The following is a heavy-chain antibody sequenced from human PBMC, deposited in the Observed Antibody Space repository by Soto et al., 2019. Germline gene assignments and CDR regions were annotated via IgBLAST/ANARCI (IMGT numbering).Heavy chain of an antibody. V-gene: IGHV5-10-1*01. CDR3: ARQIYGSDSGPNFQYYFDS. D-gene: IGHD1-26*01. CDR2: IDPSDSQT. CDR1: GYSFAGYW. Sequence: PGATLMISCKGSGYSFAGYWITWVREMAGKGLGWMGRIDPSDSQTYYSPSFRGHVTISAAKSITTVFLQWSSLRASDTAMYYCARQIYGSDSGPNFQYYFDSWSQGTLVTV. J-gene: IGHJ4*02.